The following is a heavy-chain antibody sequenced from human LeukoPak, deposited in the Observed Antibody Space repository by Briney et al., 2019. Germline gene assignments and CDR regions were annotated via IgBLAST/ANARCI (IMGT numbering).Heavy chain of an antibody. CDR3: KSRAHEVVTASDF. J-gene: IGHJ4*02. Sequence: SLRLSCAASGFTFSSYAMHWVRQPPGKGLEWIGEVFHNGRTKYNPSFQSRVTMSVDNSKNQFSLKLTSVTAADTAVYYCKSRAHEVVTASDFWGQGTQVTVST. V-gene: IGHV4-4*02. CDR2: VFHNGRT. CDR1: GFTFSSYA. D-gene: IGHD2-21*02.